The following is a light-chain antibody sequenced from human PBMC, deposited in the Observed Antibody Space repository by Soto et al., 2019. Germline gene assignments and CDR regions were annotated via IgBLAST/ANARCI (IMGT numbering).Light chain of an antibody. CDR3: QQRSNWPPIT. V-gene: IGKV3-11*01. CDR1: QSVSSY. J-gene: IGKJ5*01. CDR2: DAS. Sequence: EIVLIQSPATLSLSPGERATLFCRASQSVSSYLAWYQQKPGQAPRLLIYDASNRATGIPARFSGSGSGTDFTLTISSLEPEDFAVYYCQQRSNWPPITFGQGTRLEIK.